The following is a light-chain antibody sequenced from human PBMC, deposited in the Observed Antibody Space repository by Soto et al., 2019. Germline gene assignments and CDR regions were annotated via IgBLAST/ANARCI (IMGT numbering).Light chain of an antibody. CDR3: QQRSNWPWT. V-gene: IGKV3-11*01. CDR1: QSVSSY. J-gene: IGKJ1*01. CDR2: DAS. Sequence: EIVLTQSPATLSLSPGERATLSCRASQSVSSYLAWYQQKPGQAPRLLIYDASNRATGIPARFSGSGSGTDFTLTISSLEPEDFAVYYRQQRSNWPWTFGQGPKADIK.